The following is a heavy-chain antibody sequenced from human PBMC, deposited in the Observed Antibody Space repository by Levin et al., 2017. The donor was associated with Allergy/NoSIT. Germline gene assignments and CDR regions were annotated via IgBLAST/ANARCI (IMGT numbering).Heavy chain of an antibody. Sequence: GESLKISCKGSGYTFPTYWIAWVRQMPGKGLEWMGSILPHDSDVKYSPSFQGQVTFSADKSTSPAYLQWSRLKASDSAIYFCARPPTALYPQEHFHLWGQGTLVTVSS. CDR1: GYTFPTYW. CDR3: ARPPTALYPQEHFHL. D-gene: IGHD1/OR15-1a*01. V-gene: IGHV5-51*01. CDR2: ILPHDSDV. J-gene: IGHJ1*01.